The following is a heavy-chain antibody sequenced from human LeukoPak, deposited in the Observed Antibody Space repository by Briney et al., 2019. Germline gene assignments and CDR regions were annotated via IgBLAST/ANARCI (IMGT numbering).Heavy chain of an antibody. CDR3: ARLGYNYGGRSDY. D-gene: IGHD5-18*01. CDR1: GGSISTSSYY. CDR2: IHYSGST. V-gene: IGHV4-39*01. J-gene: IGHJ4*02. Sequence: SETLSLTCTVSGGSISTSSYYWGWIRQPPGKGLEWIGSIHYSGSTYYNPSLKSRVTMSVDTSKNQFSLKLSSLTAVDTAVCYCARLGYNYGGRSDYWGQGTLVTVSS.